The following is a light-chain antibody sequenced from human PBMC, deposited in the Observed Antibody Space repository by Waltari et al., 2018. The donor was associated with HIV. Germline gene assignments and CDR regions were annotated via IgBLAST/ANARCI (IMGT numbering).Light chain of an antibody. CDR1: SSDVGGYNY. J-gene: IGLJ2*01. Sequence: QSVTLSCTGTSSDVGGYNYVSWHQQHPGKAPKLMIYDVIKRPSGVPDRFSGSKSGNTASLTVSGLQPEDEADYYCSSHAGSKVVFGGGTRLTVL. V-gene: IGLV2-8*01. CDR2: DVI. CDR3: SSHAGSKVV.